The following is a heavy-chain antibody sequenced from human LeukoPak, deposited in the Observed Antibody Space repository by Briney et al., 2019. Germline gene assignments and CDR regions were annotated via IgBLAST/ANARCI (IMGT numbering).Heavy chain of an antibody. V-gene: IGHV4-59*01. J-gene: IGHJ4*02. CDR3: ASEEEQWLGFGY. Sequence: SETLSLTCTVSGGSISSYYWSWIRQPPGKGLEWIGYIYYSGSTNYNPSLKSRVTISVDTSKNQFSLKLSSVTAADTAVYYCASEEEQWLGFGYWGQGTLVTVSS. D-gene: IGHD6-19*01. CDR2: IYYSGST. CDR1: GGSISSYY.